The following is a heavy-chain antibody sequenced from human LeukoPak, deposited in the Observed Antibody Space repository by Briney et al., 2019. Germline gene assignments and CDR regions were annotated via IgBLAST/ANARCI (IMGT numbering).Heavy chain of an antibody. Sequence: GGSLRLSCAASGFTFSSYSMNWVRQAPGKGLEWVANIKQDGSEKYYVDSVKGRFTISRDNAKNSLYLQMNSLRAEDTAVYYCARGARRISHYGGKDYWGQGTLVTVSS. J-gene: IGHJ4*02. CDR2: IKQDGSEK. V-gene: IGHV3-7*01. CDR1: GFTFSSYS. CDR3: ARGARRISHYGGKDY. D-gene: IGHD4-23*01.